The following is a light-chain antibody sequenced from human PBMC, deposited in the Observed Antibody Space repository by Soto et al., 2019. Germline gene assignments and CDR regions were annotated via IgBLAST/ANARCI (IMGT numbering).Light chain of an antibody. CDR2: EVS. V-gene: IGLV2-8*01. J-gene: IGLJ2*01. CDR1: SSDVGAYSY. CDR3: SSYAGSNNFVV. Sequence: QSALTQPPSASGSPGQSVTISCTGTSSDVGAYSYVSWYQQHPGKAPKLMIYEVSKRPSGVPDRFSGSKSGNTASLTVSGLQAEDEADYYCSSYAGSNNFVVFGGVTKLTVL.